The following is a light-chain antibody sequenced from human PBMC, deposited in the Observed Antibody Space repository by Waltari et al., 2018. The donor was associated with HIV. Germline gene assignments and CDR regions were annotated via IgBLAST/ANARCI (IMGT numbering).Light chain of an antibody. J-gene: IGKJ2*01. V-gene: IGKV3-20*01. CDR1: QSISSSY. Sequence: IVLTTSPGTLSLSQGDRATLSCRASQSISSSYSVWYQQKPGQAPRLLMSGSSNRATGIPDRFSGSGSGTEFTLTISRLEPEDFAVYYCQQYGGSPLYTFGQGTKLEIK. CDR3: QQYGGSPLYT. CDR2: GSS.